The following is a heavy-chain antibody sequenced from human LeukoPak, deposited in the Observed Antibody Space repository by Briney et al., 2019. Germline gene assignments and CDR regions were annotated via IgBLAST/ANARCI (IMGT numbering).Heavy chain of an antibody. D-gene: IGHD1/OR15-1a*01. CDR2: ISYDGTNK. V-gene: IGHV3-30*04. CDR1: GFTFSDYA. CDR3: ALTTIAVVYYFDY. J-gene: IGHJ4*02. Sequence: PGRSLRLSCAASGFTFSDYAMHWVRQAPGKGLEWVALISYDGTNKYYAESVRGRFTISRDNSRSTLYLYMNSLTGADTSVYYCALTTIAVVYYFDYWGQGTLVTVSS.